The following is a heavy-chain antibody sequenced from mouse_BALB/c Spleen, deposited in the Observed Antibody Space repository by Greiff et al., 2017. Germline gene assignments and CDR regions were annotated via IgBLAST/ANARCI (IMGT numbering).Heavy chain of an antibody. D-gene: IGHD2-1*01. Sequence: EVKLMESGPGLVKPSQSLSLTCTVTGYSITSDYAWNWIRQFPGNKLEWMGYISYSGSTSYNPSLKSRISITRDTSKNQFFLQLNSVTTEDTATYYCARDGNHPFDYWGQGTTLTVSS. CDR2: ISYSGST. V-gene: IGHV3-2*02. CDR3: ARDGNHPFDY. CDR1: GYSITSDYA. J-gene: IGHJ2*01.